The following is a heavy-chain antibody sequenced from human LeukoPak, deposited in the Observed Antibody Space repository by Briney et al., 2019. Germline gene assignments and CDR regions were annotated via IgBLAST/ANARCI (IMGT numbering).Heavy chain of an antibody. D-gene: IGHD3-10*01. V-gene: IGHV4-59*02. CDR3: ARGRFNMIRGVIKTVWFDP. Sequence: SETLSLTCSVSGGSVTGYYWSRIRQPPGKGLEWIGYISDKGVSHYSPSLKSRITISADTSKKQVSLRLTSATAADTAVYYCARGRFNMIRGVIKTVWFDPWTQGTQVTVSS. CDR1: GGSVTGYY. CDR2: ISDKGVS. J-gene: IGHJ5*02.